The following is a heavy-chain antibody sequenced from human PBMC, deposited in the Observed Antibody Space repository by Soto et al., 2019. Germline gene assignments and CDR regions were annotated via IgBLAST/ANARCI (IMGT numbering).Heavy chain of an antibody. Sequence: VASVKVSCTASGGTFSSYAISWVRQAPGQGLEWMGGIIPIFGTANYAQKFQGRVTITADESTSTAYMELSSLRSEDTAVYYCASGQLDNYYYYYGMDVWGQGTTVTVSS. V-gene: IGHV1-69*13. J-gene: IGHJ6*02. D-gene: IGHD6-6*01. CDR1: GGTFSSYA. CDR2: IIPIFGTA. CDR3: ASGQLDNYYYYYGMDV.